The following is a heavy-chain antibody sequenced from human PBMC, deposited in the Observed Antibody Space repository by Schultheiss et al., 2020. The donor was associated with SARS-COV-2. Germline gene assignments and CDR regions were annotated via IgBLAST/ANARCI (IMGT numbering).Heavy chain of an antibody. Sequence: GGSLRLSCAASGFTFSSYAMHWVRQAPGKGLEWVSAISGSGGSTYYADSVKGRFTISRDNSKNTLYLQMNSLRAEDTAVYYCTTLVGATGQDYWGQGTLVTVSS. CDR1: GFTFSSYA. V-gene: IGHV3-23*01. CDR3: TTLVGATGQDY. CDR2: ISGSGGST. D-gene: IGHD1-26*01. J-gene: IGHJ4*02.